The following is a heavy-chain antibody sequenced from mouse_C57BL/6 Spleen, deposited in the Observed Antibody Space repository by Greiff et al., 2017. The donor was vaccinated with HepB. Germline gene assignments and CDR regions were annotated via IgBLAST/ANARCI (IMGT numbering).Heavy chain of an antibody. V-gene: IGHV1-64*01. CDR1: GYTFTSYW. CDR3: ARRAWDYYAMDY. CDR2: IHPNSGST. J-gene: IGHJ4*01. Sequence: VQLQESGAELVKPGASVKLSCKASGYTFTSYWMHWVKQRPGQGLEWIGMIHPNSGSTNYNEKFKSKATLTVDKSSSPAYRQLSSLTSEDSAVYYCARRAWDYYAMDYWGQGTSVTVSS.